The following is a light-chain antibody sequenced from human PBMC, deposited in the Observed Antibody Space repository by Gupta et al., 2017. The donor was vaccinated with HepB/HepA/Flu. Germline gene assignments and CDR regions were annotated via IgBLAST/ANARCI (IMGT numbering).Light chain of an antibody. CDR1: HTIRTSY. Sequence: VSPQSLGTLSMSRGPRATLSCRASHTIRTSYLAWYQQKPREVPRLLLIGAASRASCAQDRFSGGGGGRAFTLIIRSREPADSAVFYCRQHGTSTPWTFGQGTQVEI. CDR3: RQHGTSTPWT. CDR2: GAA. J-gene: IGKJ1*01. V-gene: IGKV3-20*01.